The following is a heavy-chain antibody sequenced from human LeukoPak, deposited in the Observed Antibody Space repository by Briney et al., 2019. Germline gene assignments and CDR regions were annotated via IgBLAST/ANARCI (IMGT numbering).Heavy chain of an antibody. D-gene: IGHD3-22*01. CDR2: ISAYNGNT. V-gene: IGHV1-18*01. J-gene: IGHJ6*03. CDR1: GYTFTSYG. CDR3: ARIYSSYYYYMDV. Sequence: ASVKVSCKASGYTFTSYGISWVRQAPGQGLEWMGWISAYNGNTNYAQKLQGRVTMTTDTSTSTAYMELSRLRSEDTAVYYCARIYSSYYYYMDVWGKGTTVTISS.